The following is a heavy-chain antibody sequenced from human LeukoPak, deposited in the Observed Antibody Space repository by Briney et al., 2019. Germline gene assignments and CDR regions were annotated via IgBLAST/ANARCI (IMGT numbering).Heavy chain of an antibody. J-gene: IGHJ6*04. CDR1: GFTFSSYA. Sequence: PGGSLRLSCAASGFTFSSYAMHWVRQAPGKGLEWVAVISYDGTNKYYADSVKGRFTMSRDNSKNTLYLQMNSLRAEGTAVYYCARGSTYYDILTGYYYYYSMDVWGKGTTVTVSS. V-gene: IGHV3-30*04. D-gene: IGHD3-9*01. CDR3: ARGSTYYDILTGYYYYYSMDV. CDR2: ISYDGTNK.